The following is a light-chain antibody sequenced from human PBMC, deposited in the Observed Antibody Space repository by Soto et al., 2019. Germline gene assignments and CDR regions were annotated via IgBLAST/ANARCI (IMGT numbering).Light chain of an antibody. J-gene: IGKJ3*01. V-gene: IGKV1-5*01. CDR1: QSISSW. CDR3: QQAGVT. Sequence: DIQMTQSPSTLSASVGDRVTITCRASQSISSWLAWYQQKPGKAPKLLIYDASSLESGVPSRFSVSGSGTEFTLTFCCLQPDYFASYYCQQAGVTFGPGTKVDIK. CDR2: DAS.